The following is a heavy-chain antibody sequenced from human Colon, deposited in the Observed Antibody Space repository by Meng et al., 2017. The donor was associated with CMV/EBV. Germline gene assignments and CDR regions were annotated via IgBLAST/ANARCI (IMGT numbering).Heavy chain of an antibody. CDR1: GLTFSNNA. V-gene: IGHV3-23*01. CDR3: VKGSAESRPYYFDQ. CDR2: ITADGSDT. D-gene: IGHD3-10*01. Sequence: SGLTFSNNAMRWVRQAPGKGLEWSPAITADGSDTYHADSVTGRFTISRDNSENTLYLQMNSLRAGDTAIYYCVKGSAESRPYYFDQWGQGTLVTVSS. J-gene: IGHJ4*02.